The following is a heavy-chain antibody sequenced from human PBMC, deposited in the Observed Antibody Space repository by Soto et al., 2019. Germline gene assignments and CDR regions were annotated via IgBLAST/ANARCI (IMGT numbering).Heavy chain of an antibody. CDR1: GGSISSGGYY. CDR3: ARGLAAGDDAFDI. D-gene: IGHD6-13*01. Sequence: PSETLSLTCTVSGGSISSGGYYWSWIRQHPGKGLEWIGYIYYSGSTYYNPSLKSRVTISVDTSENQFSLKLSSVTAADTAVYYCARGLAAGDDAFDIWGQGTMVTVS. V-gene: IGHV4-31*03. CDR2: IYYSGST. J-gene: IGHJ3*02.